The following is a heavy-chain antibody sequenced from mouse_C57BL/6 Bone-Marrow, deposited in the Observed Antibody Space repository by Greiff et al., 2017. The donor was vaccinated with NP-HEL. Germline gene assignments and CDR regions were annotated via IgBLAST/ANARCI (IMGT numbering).Heavy chain of an antibody. V-gene: IGHV1-69*01. D-gene: IGHD1-1*01. Sequence: QVQLQQPGAELVMPGASVKLSCKASGYTFTSYWMHWVKQRPGQGLEWIGEIDPSDSYTNYNQKFKGKSTLTVDKSSSTAYMQLSSLTSEDSAVYYCATPRYYGSSYGYFDVWGTGTTVTVSS. CDR3: ATPRYYGSSYGYFDV. CDR2: IDPSDSYT. CDR1: GYTFTSYW. J-gene: IGHJ1*03.